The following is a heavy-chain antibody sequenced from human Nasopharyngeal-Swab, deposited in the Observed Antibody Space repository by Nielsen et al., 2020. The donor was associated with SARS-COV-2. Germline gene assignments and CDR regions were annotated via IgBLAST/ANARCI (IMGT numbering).Heavy chain of an antibody. J-gene: IGHJ4*02. CDR1: GFTFSTYS. V-gene: IGHV3-21*01. Sequence: GESLKISCAASGFTFSTYSMHWVRQAPGKGLEWVSAITSSGSYIYYADSVKGRFTISRDNAKNSLFLQMNSPRVEDTAVYYCAAGLDYWGQGILVTVSS. CDR2: ITSSGSYI. CDR3: AAGLDY.